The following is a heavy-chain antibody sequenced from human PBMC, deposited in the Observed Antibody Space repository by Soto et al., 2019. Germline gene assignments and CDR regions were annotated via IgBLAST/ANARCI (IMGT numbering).Heavy chain of an antibody. Sequence: QVQLVQSGAEVKKPGSSVKVSCKASGGTFSTYTINWVRQAPGPGLEWMGGIIPMFGTANYAQKFQGRVTITADESTSTAYMELSSLRSEDTAVYYCARLYCISTSCHYYGMDVWGQGTTVTVSS. CDR1: GGTFSTYT. CDR2: IIPMFGTA. CDR3: ARLYCISTSCHYYGMDV. V-gene: IGHV1-69*12. D-gene: IGHD2-2*01. J-gene: IGHJ6*02.